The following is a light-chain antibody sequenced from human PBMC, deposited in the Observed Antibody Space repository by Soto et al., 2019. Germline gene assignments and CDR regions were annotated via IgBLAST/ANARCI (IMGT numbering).Light chain of an antibody. Sequence: IQLTQSPSSLSASVGDRVTITCRACQCISNFLAWYKQKPGKAPKLLIYAASTLQSGVPSRFSGSGSGTDFTLTISSLQPEDSATYYCQQTYSNPRTFGQGTKVDIK. CDR2: AAS. V-gene: IGKV1-39*01. J-gene: IGKJ1*01. CDR1: QCISNF. CDR3: QQTYSNPRT.